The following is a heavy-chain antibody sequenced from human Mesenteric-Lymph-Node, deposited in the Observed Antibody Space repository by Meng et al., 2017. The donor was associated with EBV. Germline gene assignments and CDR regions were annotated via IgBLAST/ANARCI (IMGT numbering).Heavy chain of an antibody. CDR2: VTGRGDIT. V-gene: IGHV3-23*04. CDR1: GFTFRSYA. Sequence: EVQLVESGGGLVQPGGSLRLSXAASGFTFRSYAMTWVRQAPGKGLEWVASVTGRGDITHYADSVKGRFTVSRDNSKNTLFLQLDSLRADDTAVYFCAKDQALFDWAYLDYWGQGTLVTVSS. CDR3: AKDQALFDWAYLDY. D-gene: IGHD3-9*01. J-gene: IGHJ4*02.